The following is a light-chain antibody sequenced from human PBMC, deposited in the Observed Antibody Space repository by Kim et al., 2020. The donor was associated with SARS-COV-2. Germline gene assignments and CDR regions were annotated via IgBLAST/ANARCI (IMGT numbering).Light chain of an antibody. CDR3: GTWDSSLSAWV. CDR2: DNN. Sequence: QSVLTQPPSVSAAPGQKVTISCSGSSSNIGNNYVSWYQQLPGTAPKLLIYDNNKRPSGIPDRFSGSKSGTSATLGITGLQTGDDSDYYCGTWDSSLSAWVFGGGTQLTVL. CDR1: SSNIGNNY. V-gene: IGLV1-51*01. J-gene: IGLJ3*02.